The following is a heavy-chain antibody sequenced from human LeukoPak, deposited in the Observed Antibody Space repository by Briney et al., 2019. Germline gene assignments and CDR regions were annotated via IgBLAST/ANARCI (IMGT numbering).Heavy chain of an antibody. Sequence: GGSLRLSCAASGFTFSNFGMNWVRRAPGKGLDWVSSISSSSSYIYYADSVKGRFTISRDNAKNSLYLQMNSLRAEDTAVYYCARSRVGDGYNYNYWGQGTLVTVSS. CDR3: ARSRVGDGYNYNY. CDR1: GFTFSNFG. CDR2: ISSSSSYI. V-gene: IGHV3-21*01. D-gene: IGHD5-24*01. J-gene: IGHJ4*02.